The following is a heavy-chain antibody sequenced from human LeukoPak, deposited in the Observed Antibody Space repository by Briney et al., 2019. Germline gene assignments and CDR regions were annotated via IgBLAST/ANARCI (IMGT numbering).Heavy chain of an antibody. D-gene: IGHD1-1*01. CDR2: IRSKAYGETA. V-gene: IGHV3-49*04. Sequence: SGGSLRLSCAASGVTVSSNYMSWVRQAPGKGLEWVGFIRSKAYGETADYAASVKGRFTISRDDSKAIAYLQMNSLKTEDTAVYHCTRDRGAYNLYDYWGQGTLVTVSS. CDR1: GVTVSSNY. J-gene: IGHJ4*02. CDR3: TRDRGAYNLYDY.